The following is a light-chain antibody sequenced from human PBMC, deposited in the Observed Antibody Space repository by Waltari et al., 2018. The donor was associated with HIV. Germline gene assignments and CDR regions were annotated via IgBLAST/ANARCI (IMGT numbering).Light chain of an antibody. Sequence: QSVLTQPPSASGTPGQRVTIPCSGSSPNIGINTVNWYQQLPGTSPKLLIYYNNQRPSGVPDRFSGSKSGTSASLAISGLQSEDEADYYCAAWDDSLMGVFGGGTRLTVL. V-gene: IGLV1-44*01. CDR1: SPNIGINT. J-gene: IGLJ3*02. CDR3: AAWDDSLMGV. CDR2: YNN.